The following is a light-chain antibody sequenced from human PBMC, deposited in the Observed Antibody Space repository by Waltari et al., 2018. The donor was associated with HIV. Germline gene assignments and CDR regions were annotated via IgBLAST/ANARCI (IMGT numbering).Light chain of an antibody. V-gene: IGKV3-20*01. CDR2: GTS. J-gene: IGKJ4*01. CDR1: QSVGSTY. Sequence: EIVLTQSPGTLSLTSGERATLSCSASQSVGSTYFAWYQQKPGQAPRLLMYGTSSRATGTPDRFSGSGSGTDFTLTISRLEPEDVAVYYCQQYGSSPLTFGGGTKVEIK. CDR3: QQYGSSPLT.